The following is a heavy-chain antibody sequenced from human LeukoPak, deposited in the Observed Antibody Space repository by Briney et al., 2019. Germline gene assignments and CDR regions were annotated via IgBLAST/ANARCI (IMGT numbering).Heavy chain of an antibody. CDR2: MWHGGGNK. J-gene: IGHJ6*03. D-gene: IGHD3-22*01. Sequence: HPGKSLRLSCAAFGFTFVWIHLHLWGMHSVRQAPGKGLEWVAVMWHGGGNKYYGGFTISRDICKNTLSLQMNSPRADDAALHYCAPEEGSGTTVEVVIMSLTTGATSPQYYYRDVWGKGTTVTVSS. CDR1: GFTFVWIHLHLWG. V-gene: IGHV3-33*01. CDR3: APEEGSGTTVEVVIMSLTTGATSPQYYYRDV.